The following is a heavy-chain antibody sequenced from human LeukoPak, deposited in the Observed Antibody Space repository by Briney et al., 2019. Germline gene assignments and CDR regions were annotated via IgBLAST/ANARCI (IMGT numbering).Heavy chain of an antibody. CDR2: IYFTGST. CDR1: DVSIKNSSFS. Sequence: KASETLSLTCSISDVSIKNSSFSWGWIRQPPGQGLEWIGNIYFTGSTYYNPSLMRRVTISVDTSRNQCSLKLGSVTAADTAVYYCARAPTRSSDTVTGYLFDSWGQGTLVTVSS. CDR3: ARAPTRSSDTVTGYLFDS. D-gene: IGHD3-9*01. V-gene: IGHV4-39*07. J-gene: IGHJ4*02.